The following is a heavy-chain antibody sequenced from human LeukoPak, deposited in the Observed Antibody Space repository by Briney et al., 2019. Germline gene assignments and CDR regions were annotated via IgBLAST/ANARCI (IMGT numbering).Heavy chain of an antibody. D-gene: IGHD3-9*01. J-gene: IGHJ5*02. CDR1: GYTFTGYY. Sequence: ASGKVSCKASGYTFTGYYMHWVRQAPGQGLEWMGWINPNSGGTNYAQKFQGWVTMTRDTSISTAYMELSRLRSDDTAVYYCARAYYDILTGLYNWFDPWGQGTLVTVSS. CDR2: INPNSGGT. V-gene: IGHV1-2*04. CDR3: ARAYYDILTGLYNWFDP.